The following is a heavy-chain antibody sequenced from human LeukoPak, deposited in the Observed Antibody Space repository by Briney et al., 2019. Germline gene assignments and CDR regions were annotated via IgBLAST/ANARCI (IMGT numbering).Heavy chain of an antibody. CDR3: ARGLGVPAAISDY. CDR2: INPNSGGT. V-gene: IGHV1-2*02. J-gene: IGHJ4*02. CDR1: GYTFTSYY. D-gene: IGHD2-2*01. Sequence: GASVKVSCKASGYTFTSYYMHWVRQAPGQGLEWMGWINPNSGGTNYAQKFQGRVTMTRDTSISTAYMELGRLRSDDTAVYYCARGLGVPAAISDYWGQGTLVTVSS.